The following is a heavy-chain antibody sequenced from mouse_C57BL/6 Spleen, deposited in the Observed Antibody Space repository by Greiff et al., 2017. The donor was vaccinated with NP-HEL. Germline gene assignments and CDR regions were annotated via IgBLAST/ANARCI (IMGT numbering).Heavy chain of an antibody. CDR3: ARSYYDYDGFAY. V-gene: IGHV1-54*01. Sequence: QVQLQQSGAELVRPGTSVKVSCKASGYAFTNYLIEWVKQRPGQGLEWIGVINPGSGGTNYNEKYKGKATLTADKASSTAYMQLSSLTSEDSAVYVCARSYYDYDGFAYWGQGTLVTVSA. J-gene: IGHJ3*01. CDR1: GYAFTNYL. CDR2: INPGSGGT. D-gene: IGHD2-4*01.